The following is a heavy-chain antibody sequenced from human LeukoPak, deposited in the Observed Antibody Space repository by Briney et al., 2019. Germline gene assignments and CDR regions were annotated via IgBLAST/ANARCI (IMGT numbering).Heavy chain of an antibody. CDR1: GITFSSYW. CDR3: ARERQNKDFWSGGDY. Sequence: GGSLRLSCTASGITFSSYWMSWVRQAPGKGLEWVANIKQEGSEKYYVDSVKGRFTISRDNAKNSLYLQMNTLRPEDTAVYYCARERQNKDFWSGGDYWGQGTLVTVSS. V-gene: IGHV3-7*01. D-gene: IGHD3-3*01. CDR2: IKQEGSEK. J-gene: IGHJ4*02.